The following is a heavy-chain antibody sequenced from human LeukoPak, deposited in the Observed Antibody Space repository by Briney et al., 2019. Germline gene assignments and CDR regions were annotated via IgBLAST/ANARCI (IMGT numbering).Heavy chain of an antibody. CDR3: AKPRGDYYDSSGYYYAFDY. CDR1: GFTFTSDA. Sequence: GGSLRLSCVASGFTFTSDAMTWVRQAPGEGLEWVSTITGSDDRTYYADSVKGRFTISRDYSKNTLYLQMNSLRAEDTAVYYCAKPRGDYYDSSGYYYAFDYWGQGTLVTVSS. J-gene: IGHJ4*02. D-gene: IGHD3-22*01. CDR2: ITGSDDRT. V-gene: IGHV3-23*01.